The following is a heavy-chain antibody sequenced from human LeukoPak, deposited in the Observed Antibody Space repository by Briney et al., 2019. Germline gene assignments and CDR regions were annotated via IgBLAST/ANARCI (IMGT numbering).Heavy chain of an antibody. D-gene: IGHD1-26*01. CDR1: GYTFTGYY. V-gene: IGHV1-2*04. CDR2: INPNSGGT. CDR3: ARADEVGANHYYYGMDV. Sequence: ASVKVSCKASGYTFTGYYMHWVRQAPGQGLEWMGWINPNSGGTNYAQKFQGWVTMTRDTSISTAYMELSRLRSDDTAVYYCARADEVGANHYYYGMDVWGQGTTVTVSS. J-gene: IGHJ6*02.